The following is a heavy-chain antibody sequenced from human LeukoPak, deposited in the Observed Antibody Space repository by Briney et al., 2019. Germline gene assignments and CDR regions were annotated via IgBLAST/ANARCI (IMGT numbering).Heavy chain of an antibody. Sequence: GGSLRLSCAASGFTFRTIAMSWVRQAPGKGLEWASAISGSGGSTYYADSVKGRFTIPRDNSKNTLYLQMNSLRAEDTAVYYCAKDHGPDAGYFQHWGQGTLVTVSS. J-gene: IGHJ1*01. CDR1: GFTFRTIA. CDR2: ISGSGGST. CDR3: AKDHGPDAGYFQH. D-gene: IGHD5-24*01. V-gene: IGHV3-23*01.